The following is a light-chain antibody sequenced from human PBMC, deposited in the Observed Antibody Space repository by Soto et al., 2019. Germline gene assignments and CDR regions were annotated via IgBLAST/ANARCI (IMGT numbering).Light chain of an antibody. CDR3: QQFGTSAT. CDR1: QSVSSTF. Sequence: EVVLTQSPDTLSLSPGERATLSCRASQSVSSTFLAWYQQRPGQAPRLLIYGASSRATGIPDRFSGSGSVTDFTLTITRLEPEDFALYYCQQFGTSATFGQGTKVEIK. J-gene: IGKJ1*01. V-gene: IGKV3-20*01. CDR2: GAS.